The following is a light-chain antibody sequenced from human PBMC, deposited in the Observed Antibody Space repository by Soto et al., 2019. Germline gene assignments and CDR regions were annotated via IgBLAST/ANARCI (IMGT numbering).Light chain of an antibody. CDR1: TGDVTNGRW. V-gene: IGLV7-46*01. CDR3: LLFYDGVAV. CDR2: DTS. J-gene: IGLJ7*01. Sequence: QTVVTQEPSLTVSPGGTVTLTCGSTTGDVTNGRWPYWFQQRPGQVPRTLIHDTSNKHSWTPARFSGSLLGGKAALTLSGAQPEDEAAYYCLLFYDGVAVFGGGTQLTVL.